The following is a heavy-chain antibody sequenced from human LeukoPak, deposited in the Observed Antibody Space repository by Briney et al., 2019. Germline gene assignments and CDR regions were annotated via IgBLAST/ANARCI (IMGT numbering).Heavy chain of an antibody. CDR1: GFTFSSYS. V-gene: IGHV3-48*04. J-gene: IGHJ3*02. Sequence: GGSLRLSCAAPGFTFSSYSMNWVRQAPEKGLEWVSYISPSGGTIYYADSVKGRFTISRGNAKNSLYLRMNSLRAEDTAVYYCATTQQRFDTSSYSYVTDDAFDIWGQGTMVTVSS. CDR3: ATTQQRFDTSSYSYVTDDAFDI. CDR2: ISPSGGTI. D-gene: IGHD3-22*01.